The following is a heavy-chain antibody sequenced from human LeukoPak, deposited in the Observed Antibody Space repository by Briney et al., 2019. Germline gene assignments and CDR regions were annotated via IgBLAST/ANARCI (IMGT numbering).Heavy chain of an antibody. CDR1: GGSISSGSYY. Sequence: SQTLSLTCTVSGGSISSGSYYWSWIRQPAGKGLEWIGRIYTSGSTNYNPSLKSRVTISVDTSKNQFSLKLSSVTAADTAVYYCARVNYGSGSYREFDYWGQGTLVTVSS. CDR3: ARVNYGSGSYREFDY. V-gene: IGHV4-61*02. CDR2: IYTSGST. D-gene: IGHD3-10*01. J-gene: IGHJ4*02.